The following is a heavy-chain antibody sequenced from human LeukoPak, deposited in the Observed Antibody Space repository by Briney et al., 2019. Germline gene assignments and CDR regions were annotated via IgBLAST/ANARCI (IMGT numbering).Heavy chain of an antibody. D-gene: IGHD5-18*01. J-gene: IGHJ4*02. CDR1: GGSFGRYA. CDR2: IVPILGTA. V-gene: IGHV1-69*13. Sequence: SVKVSCKAPGGSFGRYAISWVRQAPGQGLKWMGGIVPILGTANYAQKFQGRVTITADDSTGTAYMELTSLRSADTAVYYCARSQGYSYGSSYWGQGTLVTVSS. CDR3: ARSQGYSYGSSY.